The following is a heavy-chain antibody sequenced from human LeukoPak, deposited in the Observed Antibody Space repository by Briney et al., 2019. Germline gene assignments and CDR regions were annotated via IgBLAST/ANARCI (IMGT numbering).Heavy chain of an antibody. V-gene: IGHV3-33*01. J-gene: IGHJ6*02. CDR1: GFTFSSYG. D-gene: IGHD3-3*01. CDR3: ARDKGYYDFWSGYPHMVGMDV. Sequence: GGSLRLSCAASGFTFSSYGMHWVRQAPGKGLEWVAVIWYDGSNKYYADSVKGRFTISRDNSKNTLYLQMNSLRAEDTAVYYCARDKGYYDFWSGYPHMVGMDVWGQGTTVTVSS. CDR2: IWYDGSNK.